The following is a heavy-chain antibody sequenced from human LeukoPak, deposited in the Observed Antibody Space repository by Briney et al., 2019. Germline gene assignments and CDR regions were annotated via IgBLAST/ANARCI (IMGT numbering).Heavy chain of an antibody. CDR2: ISSSGSTI. CDR1: GFTFSDYY. V-gene: IGHV3-11*04. J-gene: IGHJ3*02. Sequence: GGSLRLSCAASGFTFSDYYMSWIRQAPGKGLEWVSYISSSGSTIYYADSVKGRFTISRDNAKNSLYLQMNSLRAEDTAMYYCARALPIRGRDTCDIWGQGTMVTVSS. CDR3: ARALPIRGRDTCDI. D-gene: IGHD3-3*02.